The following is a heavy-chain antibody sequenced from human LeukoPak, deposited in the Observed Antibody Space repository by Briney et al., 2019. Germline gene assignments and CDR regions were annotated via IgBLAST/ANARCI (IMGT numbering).Heavy chain of an antibody. J-gene: IGHJ6*03. V-gene: IGHV3-11*01. CDR2: ISSSGSTI. D-gene: IGHD3-22*01. CDR3: ARGHYYDSSGYYYRVTLRDHYYMDV. Sequence: GGSLRLSCAASGFTFSDYYMSWIRQAPGKGLEWVSYISSSGSTIYYADSVKGRFTISRDNAKNSLYLQMNSLRAEDTAVYYCARGHYYDSSGYYYRVTLRDHYYMDVWGKGTTVTVSS. CDR1: GFTFSDYY.